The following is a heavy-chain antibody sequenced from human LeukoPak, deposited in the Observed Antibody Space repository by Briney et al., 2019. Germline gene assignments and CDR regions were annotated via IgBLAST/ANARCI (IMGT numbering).Heavy chain of an antibody. Sequence: ASVKVSCKASGYTFTGYYMHWVRQAPGQGLEWMGWINPNSGGTNYAQKFQGRVTMTRDTSISTAYMKLSRLRSDDTAVYYCARTGYFWSGSPNWFDPWGQGTLVTVSS. CDR3: ARTGYFWSGSPNWFDP. CDR2: INPNSGGT. CDR1: GYTFTGYY. V-gene: IGHV1-2*02. J-gene: IGHJ5*02. D-gene: IGHD3-3*01.